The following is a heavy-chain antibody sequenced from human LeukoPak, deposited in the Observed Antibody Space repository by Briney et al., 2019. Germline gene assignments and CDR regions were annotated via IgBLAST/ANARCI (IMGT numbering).Heavy chain of an antibody. CDR2: IYTSGST. CDR3: ASCRSGSYYSDYYYYYMDV. J-gene: IGHJ6*03. Sequence: PSETLSLTCTVSGGSISSYYWSWIRQPAGKGLEWIGRIYTSGSTNYNPSLKSRVTMSVDTSKNQFSLKLSSVTAADTAVYYCASCRSGSYYSDYYYYYMDVWGKGTTVTVSS. CDR1: GGSISSYY. V-gene: IGHV4-4*07. D-gene: IGHD3-10*01.